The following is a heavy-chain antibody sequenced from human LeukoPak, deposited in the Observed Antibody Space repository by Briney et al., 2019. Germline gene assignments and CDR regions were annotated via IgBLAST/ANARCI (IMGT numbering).Heavy chain of an antibody. V-gene: IGHV4-30-4*08. CDR3: ARSVFSFGSGSPPYYFDY. D-gene: IGHD3-10*01. CDR2: IYYSGTT. Sequence: SETLSLTCTVSGGSISGGDNYWGWIRQPPGKGLEWIGYIYYSGTTYYNPSIKSRVSMSVDPSKNQFSLKLSSVTAAGTVLYYCARSVFSFGSGSPPYYFDYEGQGTLLTVSS. J-gene: IGHJ4*02. CDR1: GGSISGGDNY.